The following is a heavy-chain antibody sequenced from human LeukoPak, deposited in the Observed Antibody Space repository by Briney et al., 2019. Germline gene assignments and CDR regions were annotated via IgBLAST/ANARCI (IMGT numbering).Heavy chain of an antibody. J-gene: IGHJ6*03. CDR1: GYTFATYD. D-gene: IGHD3-10*01. Sequence: ASVKVSCKASGYTFATYDINWVRQATGQGLEWMGWMNPNSGNTGYAQKFQGRVTMTRNTSINTAYMELSSLRSEDTAVYYCARGDFRGLGGSGSYYYYYYMDVWSKGTTVTISS. CDR2: MNPNSGNT. CDR3: ARGDFRGLGGSGSYYYYYYMDV. V-gene: IGHV1-8*01.